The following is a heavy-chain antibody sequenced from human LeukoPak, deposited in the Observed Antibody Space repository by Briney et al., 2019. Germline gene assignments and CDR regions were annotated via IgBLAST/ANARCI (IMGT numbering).Heavy chain of an antibody. V-gene: IGHV4-39*01. J-gene: IGHJ3*02. D-gene: IGHD3-10*01. Sequence: SETLSLTCTVSGGSINSSSYYWGWIRQPPGKGLEWIGTIYYSGSTYYNPSLKSRVTISVDTSKNQFSLKLSSVTASDTAIYYCARRFAPSRNDAFDIWGQGTMVTVSS. CDR2: IYYSGST. CDR3: ARRFAPSRNDAFDI. CDR1: GGSINSSSYY.